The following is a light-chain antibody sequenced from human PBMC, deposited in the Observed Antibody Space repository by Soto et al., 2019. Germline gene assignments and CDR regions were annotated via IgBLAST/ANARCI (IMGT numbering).Light chain of an antibody. CDR2: EVS. V-gene: IGLV2-14*01. J-gene: IGLJ3*02. Sequence: QSALAQPAPVSGSPGQSITISCTGTSSDVAAYSYVSWYQQHPGKVPKLLIYEVSNRPSGISYRFSGSRSDNTASLTISGLQAEDEADYYCSSYTRSSTVVFGGGTKVTDL. CDR1: SSDVAAYSY. CDR3: SSYTRSSTVV.